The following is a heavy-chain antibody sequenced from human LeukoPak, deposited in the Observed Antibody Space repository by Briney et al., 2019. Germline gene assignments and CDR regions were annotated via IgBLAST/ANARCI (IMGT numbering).Heavy chain of an antibody. CDR2: IYYSGST. Sequence: SETLSLTCTVSGGSISSGGYYWSWIRQHPGKGLEWIGYIYYSGSTNYNPSLKSRVTISVDTSKNQFSLKLSSVTAADTAVYYCARMDYYDSSGVFDYWGQGTPVTVSS. J-gene: IGHJ4*02. V-gene: IGHV4-61*08. CDR1: GGSISSGGYY. D-gene: IGHD3-22*01. CDR3: ARMDYYDSSGVFDY.